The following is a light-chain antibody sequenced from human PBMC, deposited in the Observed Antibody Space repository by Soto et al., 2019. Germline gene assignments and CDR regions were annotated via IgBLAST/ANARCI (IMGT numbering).Light chain of an antibody. CDR1: QGISSY. CDR3: QQLHSYPIT. CDR2: GAS. V-gene: IGKV1-9*01. Sequence: DIQLTQSPSFLSASVGDRVTITCRASQGISSYLAWYLQKPGKAPKLLIYGASTLQSGVPSRFSGSESGAQFTLTISSLQPEDFATYYCQQLHSYPITFGQGTRLEIK. J-gene: IGKJ5*01.